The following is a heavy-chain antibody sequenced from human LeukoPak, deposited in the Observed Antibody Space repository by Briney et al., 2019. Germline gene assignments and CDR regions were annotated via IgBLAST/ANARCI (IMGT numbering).Heavy chain of an antibody. CDR3: ARGYDY. D-gene: IGHD6-13*01. Sequence: SETLSLTCIVSGGPISGSHYYWAWIRQSPGKGLEWIGMINYSGNTYYNPSLWSRATISVDTCTDQFALNLNSVTAADTAVYYCARGYDYWGQGTLVTVSS. CDR1: GGPISGSHYY. V-gene: IGHV4-39*01. CDR2: INYSGNT. J-gene: IGHJ4*02.